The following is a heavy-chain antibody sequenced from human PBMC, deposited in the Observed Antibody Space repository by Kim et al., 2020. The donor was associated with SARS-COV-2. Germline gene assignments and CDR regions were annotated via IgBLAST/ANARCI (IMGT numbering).Heavy chain of an antibody. Sequence: GGSLRLSCAASGFTFSSYAMSWVRQAPGKGLEWVSAISGSGGSTYYADSVKGLFTISRDNSKNTLYLQMNSLRAEDTAVYYCAKSGQSAPITMIVVVITFDYWGQGTLVTVSS. J-gene: IGHJ4*02. CDR2: ISGSGGST. CDR1: GFTFSSYA. D-gene: IGHD3-22*01. V-gene: IGHV3-23*01. CDR3: AKSGQSAPITMIVVVITFDY.